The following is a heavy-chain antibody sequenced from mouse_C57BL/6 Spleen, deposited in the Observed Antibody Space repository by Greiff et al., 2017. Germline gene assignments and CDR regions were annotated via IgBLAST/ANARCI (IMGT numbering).Heavy chain of an antibody. J-gene: IGHJ2*01. Sequence: QVQLKESGPGLVQPSQSLSITCTVSGFSLTSYGVHWVRQSPGRGLEWLGVIWSGGSTDYNAAFISRLSISKDNSKSQVFFKMKSLQADDTAIYYCARRQGGYYFDYWGQGTTRTVSS. D-gene: IGHD1-1*02. CDR2: IWSGGST. CDR1: GFSLTSYG. CDR3: ARRQGGYYFDY. V-gene: IGHV2-2*01.